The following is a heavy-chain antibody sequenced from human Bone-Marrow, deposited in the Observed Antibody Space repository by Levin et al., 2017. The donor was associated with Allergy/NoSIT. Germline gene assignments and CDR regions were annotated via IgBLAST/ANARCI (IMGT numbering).Heavy chain of an antibody. J-gene: IGHJ4*02. CDR3: AGVVGIAVAGPLDY. D-gene: IGHD6-19*01. CDR1: GFTFSDYN. V-gene: IGHV3-21*01. CDR2: IGSSSNSI. Sequence: GESLKISCAAAGFTFSDYNMNWVRQAPGKGLEWVSSIGSSSNSIYYADSLKGRFTISSDNSKNSPYLQLSRLGPEDTAVYYCAGVVGIAVAGPLDYWGQGALVTVSS.